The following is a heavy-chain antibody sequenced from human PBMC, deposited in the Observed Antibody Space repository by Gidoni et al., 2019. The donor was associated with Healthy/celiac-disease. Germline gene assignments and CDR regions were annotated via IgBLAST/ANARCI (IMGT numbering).Heavy chain of an antibody. V-gene: IGHV3-64D*06. Sequence: EVQLVESGGGLVQPGGSLRLSCSASGFTFSSYAMHWVRQAPGKGLEYVSAISSNGGSTYYADSVKGRFTISRDNSKNTLYLQMSSLRAEDTAVYYCVKDTVGSRYSYYYYYMDVWGKGTTVTVSS. D-gene: IGHD2-15*01. J-gene: IGHJ6*03. CDR3: VKDTVGSRYSYYYYYMDV. CDR2: ISSNGGST. CDR1: GFTFSSYA.